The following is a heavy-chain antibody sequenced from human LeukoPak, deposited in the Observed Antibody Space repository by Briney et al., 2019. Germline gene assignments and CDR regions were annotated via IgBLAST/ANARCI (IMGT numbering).Heavy chain of an antibody. J-gene: IGHJ3*02. D-gene: IGHD2-2*01. V-gene: IGHV4-4*09. CDR1: GGTISSYY. Sequence: PSETLSLTCTVSGGTISSYYWSWIRQPPGKGLEWIGYIYTSGSTNYNPSLKSRVTISVDTSKNQFSLKLSSVTAADTAVYYCARRTMGFDAFDIWGQGTMVTVSS. CDR3: ARRTMGFDAFDI. CDR2: IYTSGST.